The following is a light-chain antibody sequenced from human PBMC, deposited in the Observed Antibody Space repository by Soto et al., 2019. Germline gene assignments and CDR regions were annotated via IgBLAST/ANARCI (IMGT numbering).Light chain of an antibody. CDR3: QTWGTGIWV. Sequence: QSVLTQSPSASASLGASVKLTCTLSSGHSSYAIAWYQQQPEKGPRYLMKVNSDGSHSKGDGIPDRFSGSSTGAERYLTISSLQSEDEADYYCQTWGTGIWVFGGGTKVTVL. V-gene: IGLV4-69*02. CDR1: SGHSSYA. CDR2: VNSDGSH. J-gene: IGLJ3*02.